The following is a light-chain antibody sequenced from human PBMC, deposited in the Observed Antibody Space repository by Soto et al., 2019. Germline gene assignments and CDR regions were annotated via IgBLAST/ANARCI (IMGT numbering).Light chain of an antibody. J-gene: IGLJ3*02. V-gene: IGLV2-14*01. CDR1: SSDVGGYNY. CDR3: SSYTSSSTPLV. CDR2: DVT. Sequence: QSALTQPASVSGSPGQSITISCTGTSSDVGGYNYVSWYQQHPGKAPQLMIYDVTNRPSGVSNRFSGSTSGNTASLTISGVQAEDEADYYCSSYTSSSTPLVFGGGTKVTVL.